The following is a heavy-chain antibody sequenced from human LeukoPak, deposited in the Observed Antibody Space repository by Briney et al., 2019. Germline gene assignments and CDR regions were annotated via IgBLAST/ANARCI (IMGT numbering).Heavy chain of an antibody. CDR1: GFTFSRFY. Sequence: ASVKVSCKASGFTFSRFYFHWVRQAPGQGLEWMGLINPSGQTAWYAQRFQGRVTVTRDTPTSTLYMELFSLRSDDTATYYCVRDNSIADRGWWFDPWGQGTLVTVSS. V-gene: IGHV1-46*01. J-gene: IGHJ5*02. CDR2: INPSGQTA. D-gene: IGHD4-23*01. CDR3: VRDNSIADRGWWFDP.